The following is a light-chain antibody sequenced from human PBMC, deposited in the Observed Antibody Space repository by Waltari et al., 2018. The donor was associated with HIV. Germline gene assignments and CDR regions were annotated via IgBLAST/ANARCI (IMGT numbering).Light chain of an antibody. CDR3: SSFAGRYPVL. J-gene: IGLJ2*01. V-gene: IGLV1-47*01. CDR2: RNN. CDR1: SSNIGSNF. Sequence: QSVLTQPPSASGTPGQRVTISCSGSSSNIGSNFVYWYQQLPGTAPKLLIYRNNQRPSGVPDRFSGSKSGTSASLAISGLRSEDEADYFCSSFAGRYPVLFGGGTKLTVL.